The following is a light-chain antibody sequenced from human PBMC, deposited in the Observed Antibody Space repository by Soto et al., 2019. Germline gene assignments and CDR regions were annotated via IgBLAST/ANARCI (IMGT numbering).Light chain of an antibody. CDR1: QTIGRNY. Sequence: EILLPPSPGPLSLSPGAPAPLSCRASQTIGRNYLAWYQQTPGQAPRLIIFGTSTRATGIPHRFSGSGSATDFTPSIRRLEPEDFAVYYCQQYASSPLLTVGRGTKVDLK. CDR3: QQYASSPLLT. CDR2: GTS. J-gene: IGKJ4*01. V-gene: IGKV3-20*01.